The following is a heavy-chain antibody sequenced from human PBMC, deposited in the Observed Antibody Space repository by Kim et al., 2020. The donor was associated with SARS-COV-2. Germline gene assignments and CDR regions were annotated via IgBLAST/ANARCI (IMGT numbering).Heavy chain of an antibody. CDR1: GFTFSNYS. Sequence: GGSLRLSCAASGFTFSNYSMSWVRQAPGKGLEWVSTINGNGSGAYYADSVKGRFTMSRDNSKNTLYLQMNSLRTEDTAIYYCAEVTAMRLDYCVRGTRIT. J-gene: IGHJ4*02. CDR2: INGNGSGA. D-gene: IGHD5-18*01. CDR3: AEVTAMRLDY. V-gene: IGHV3-23*01.